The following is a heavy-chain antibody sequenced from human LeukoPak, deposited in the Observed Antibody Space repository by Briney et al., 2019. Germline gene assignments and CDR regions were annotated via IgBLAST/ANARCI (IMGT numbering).Heavy chain of an antibody. CDR2: IYYSGST. CDR3: ARGREVTRRRYFDL. J-gene: IGHJ2*01. V-gene: IGHV4-39*07. D-gene: IGHD4-23*01. Sequence: SETLSLTCTVSGGSISSSSYYWGWIRQPPGKGLEWIGSIYYSGSTYYNPSLKSRVTISVDTSKNQFSLKLSSVTAADTAVYYCARGREVTRRRYFDLWGRGTLVTVSS. CDR1: GGSISSSSYY.